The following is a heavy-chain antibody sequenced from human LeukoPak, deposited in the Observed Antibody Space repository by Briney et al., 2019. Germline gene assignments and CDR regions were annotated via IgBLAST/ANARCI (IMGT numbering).Heavy chain of an antibody. J-gene: IGHJ5*01. V-gene: IGHV5-51*01. CDR3: ARQTYDYWMDS. CDR1: GTTFADYW. D-gene: IGHD3-16*01. Sequence: GEPLKISCKVSGTTFADYWVAWVRQRPGKGLEWMGIIYPGNSDTRYSPPFQGHVTLSVDKSIGTAYLHWSSLEASDTAIYFCARQTYDYWMDSWGQGTLVTVSS. CDR2: IYPGNSDT.